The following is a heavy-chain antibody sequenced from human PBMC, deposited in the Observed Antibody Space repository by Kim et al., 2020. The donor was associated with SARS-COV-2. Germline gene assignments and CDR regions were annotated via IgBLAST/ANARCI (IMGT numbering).Heavy chain of an antibody. CDR3: ARALVGDYSTYYYDSSGYESYPDY. D-gene: IGHD3-22*01. Sequence: ASVKVSCKASGYTFTSYDINWVRQATGQGLEWMGWMNPNSGNTGYAQKFQGRVTMTRNTSISTAYMELSSLRSEDTAVYYCARALVGDYSTYYYDSSGYESYPDYWGQGTLVTVSS. CDR1: GYTFTSYD. CDR2: MNPNSGNT. V-gene: IGHV1-8*01. J-gene: IGHJ4*02.